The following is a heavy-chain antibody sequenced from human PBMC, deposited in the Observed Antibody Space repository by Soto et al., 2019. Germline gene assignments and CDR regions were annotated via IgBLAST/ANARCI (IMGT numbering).Heavy chain of an antibody. V-gene: IGHV4-31*03. D-gene: IGHD3-10*01. J-gene: IGHJ4*02. CDR3: ARTTTGGSGTSDY. CDR1: GDSISSFGTY. CDR2: IYHSGST. Sequence: SETLSLTCTVSGDSISSFGTYWSWIRQHPGKGLEWIGYIYHSGSTYYNPSLKSRVSLTVDPSRNQFSLNLNSVTAADTAVYYCARTTTGGSGTSDYWGQGTQVT.